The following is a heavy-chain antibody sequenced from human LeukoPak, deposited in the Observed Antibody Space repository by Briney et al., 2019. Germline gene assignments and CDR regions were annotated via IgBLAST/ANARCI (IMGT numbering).Heavy chain of an antibody. J-gene: IGHJ5*02. Sequence: SETLSLTCAVYGGSFSDYYWSWIRQPPGKGLEWIGEINHSGSTNYNPSLKSRVTISVDTSKNQFSLKLSSVTAADTAVYYCARGPRCSGGSCYSVRVDPWGQGTLVTVSS. CDR2: INHSGST. D-gene: IGHD2-15*01. CDR3: ARGPRCSGGSCYSVRVDP. CDR1: GGSFSDYY. V-gene: IGHV4-34*01.